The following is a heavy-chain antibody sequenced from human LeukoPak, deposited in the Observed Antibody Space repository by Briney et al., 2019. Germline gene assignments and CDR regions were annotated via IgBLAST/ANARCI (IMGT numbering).Heavy chain of an antibody. CDR1: GFTFNSYW. Sequence: PGGSLRLSCAASGFTFNSYWMHWVRQAPGKGLVWVSRVNSDGSSTIYADSVEGQFTISRDNAKNTLYLQMKSLGAEDSAVYYCAREDCSSTSCYTSIDYWGQGTLVTVSS. J-gene: IGHJ4*02. CDR3: AREDCSSTSCYTSIDY. D-gene: IGHD2-2*02. CDR2: VNSDGSST. V-gene: IGHV3-74*01.